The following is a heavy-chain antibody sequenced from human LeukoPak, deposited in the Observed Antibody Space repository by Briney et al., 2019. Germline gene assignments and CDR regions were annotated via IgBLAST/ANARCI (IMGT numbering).Heavy chain of an antibody. V-gene: IGHV3-23*01. CDR3: AKPRVSSSGYYRPDAFDI. CDR2: ICGSGGST. Sequence: GGSLRLSCAASGFTFSSYAMSWVRQAPGKGLEWVSVICGSGGSTYYADSVKGRFTISRDNSKNTLYLQMNSLRAEDTAVYYCAKPRVSSSGYYRPDAFDIWGQGTMVTVSS. J-gene: IGHJ3*02. D-gene: IGHD3-22*01. CDR1: GFTFSSYA.